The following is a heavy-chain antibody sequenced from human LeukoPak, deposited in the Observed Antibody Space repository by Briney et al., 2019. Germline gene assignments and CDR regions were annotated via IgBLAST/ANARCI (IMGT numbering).Heavy chain of an antibody. J-gene: IGHJ6*03. CDR3: ARLRASELTAYYYYYYMDV. CDR1: GGSISSGSYY. Sequence: SETLSLTCTVSGGSISSGSYYWSWIRQPAGKGLEWIGRIYTSGSTNYNPSLKSRVTISVDTSKNQFSLKLSSVTAADTAVYYCARLRASELTAYYYYYYMDVWGKGTTVTVSS. CDR2: IYTSGST. D-gene: IGHD1-7*01. V-gene: IGHV4-61*02.